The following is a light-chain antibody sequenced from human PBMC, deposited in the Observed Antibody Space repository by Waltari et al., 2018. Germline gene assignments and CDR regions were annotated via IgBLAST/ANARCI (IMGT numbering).Light chain of an antibody. CDR3: QTGGHGTWV. CDR1: SGHSSHV. J-gene: IGLJ3*02. V-gene: IGLV4-69*01. CDR2: VNSDGSH. Sequence: QLVLTQSPSASASLGASVKLTCTLRSGHSSHVIAWHSQQPEKGPRYLMKVNSDGSHSKGDEIPDRFSGSSSGAEHYLTISSLQSEDEADYYCQTGGHGTWVFGGGTKLTVL.